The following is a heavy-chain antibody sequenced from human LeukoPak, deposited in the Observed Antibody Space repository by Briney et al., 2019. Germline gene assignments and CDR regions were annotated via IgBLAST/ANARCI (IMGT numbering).Heavy chain of an antibody. D-gene: IGHD2-21*01. CDR1: GFTFSNAY. Sequence: TGGSLRLSCAASGFTFSNAYMNWVRQAPGKGLEWVGRIKPKTDGETTEYAAPVKGRFSISRDDSKNMLYLQMNSLKTEDTAVYYCITPFPYSAQGGQGTLVTVSS. J-gene: IGHJ4*02. CDR3: ITPFPYSAQ. V-gene: IGHV3-15*07. CDR2: IKPKTDGETT.